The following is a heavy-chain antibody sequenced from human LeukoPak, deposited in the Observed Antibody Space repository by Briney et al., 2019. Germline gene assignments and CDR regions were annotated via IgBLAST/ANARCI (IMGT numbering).Heavy chain of an antibody. CDR2: INWNGGST. Sequence: GGSLRLSCAASGFTFDDYGMGWVRQAPGKGLEWVSGINWNGGSTGYADSVKGRFAISRDNAKNSLYLQMNSLRAEDTAVYYCAREGLRISGVDYWGQGTLVTVSS. D-gene: IGHD2-15*01. V-gene: IGHV3-20*04. CDR1: GFTFDDYG. J-gene: IGHJ4*02. CDR3: AREGLRISGVDY.